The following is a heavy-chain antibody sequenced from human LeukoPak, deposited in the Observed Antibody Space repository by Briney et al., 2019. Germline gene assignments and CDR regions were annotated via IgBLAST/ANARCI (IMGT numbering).Heavy chain of an antibody. CDR3: AIIVGATKDY. CDR2: INSDGSSP. CDR1: GFTFSSYW. D-gene: IGHD1-26*01. V-gene: IGHV3-74*01. Sequence: PGGSLRLSCAASGFTFSSYWMHWVRQAPGKGLVWVSRINSDGSSPSYADSVKGRFTISRDNAKNSLYLQMNSLRAEDTAVYYCAIIVGATKDYWGQGTLVTVSS. J-gene: IGHJ4*02.